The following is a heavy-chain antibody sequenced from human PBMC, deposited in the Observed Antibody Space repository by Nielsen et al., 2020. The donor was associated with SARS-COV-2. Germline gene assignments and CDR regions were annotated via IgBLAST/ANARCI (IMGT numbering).Heavy chain of an antibody. J-gene: IGHJ6*03. Sequence: GESLKISCAASGFTFSSYWMSWVRQAPGKGLEWVANIKQDGSEKYYVDSVKGRFTISRDNAKNSLYLQMNSLRAEDTAVYYCARDHSSSSPYYYYYYTDVWGKGTTVTVSS. CDR1: GFTFSSYW. D-gene: IGHD6-6*01. V-gene: IGHV3-7*03. CDR2: IKQDGSEK. CDR3: ARDHSSSSPYYYYYYTDV.